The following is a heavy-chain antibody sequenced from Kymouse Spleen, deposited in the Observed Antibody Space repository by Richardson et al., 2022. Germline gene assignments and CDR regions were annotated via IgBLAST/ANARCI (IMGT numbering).Heavy chain of an antibody. CDR2: INHSGST. V-gene: IGHV4-34*01. CDR1: Y. Sequence: YWSWIRQPPGKGLEWIGEINHSGSTNYNPSLKSRVTISVDTSKNQFSLKLSSVTAADTAVYYCARGGVAVAGTGYYGMDVWGQGTTVTVSS. J-gene: IGHJ6*02. D-gene: IGHD6-19*01. CDR3: ARGGVAVAGTGYYGMDV.